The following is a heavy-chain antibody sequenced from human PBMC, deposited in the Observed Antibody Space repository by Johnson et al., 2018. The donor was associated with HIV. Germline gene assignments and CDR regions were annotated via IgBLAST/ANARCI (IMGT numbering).Heavy chain of an antibody. V-gene: IGHV3-30*03. D-gene: IGHD7-27*01. CDR3: ARVGLTGAQTGDAFDI. J-gene: IGHJ3*02. CDR2: ISYDGSNK. Sequence: VESGGGVVQPGRSLRLSCAASGFTFSSYGMHWVRQAPGKGLEWVAVISYDGSNKYYADSVKGRFTISRDNSKNTLYLQMNSLRAEDTAVYYCARVGLTGAQTGDAFDIWGQGTMVTVSS. CDR1: GFTFSSYG.